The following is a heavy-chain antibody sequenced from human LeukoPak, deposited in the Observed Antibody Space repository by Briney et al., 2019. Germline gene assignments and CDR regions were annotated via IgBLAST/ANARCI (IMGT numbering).Heavy chain of an antibody. D-gene: IGHD3-22*01. CDR3: ATFSSMIVVEGVFDM. CDR1: GFTFSSYS. J-gene: IGHJ3*02. Sequence: GGSLRLSCAASGFTFSSYSMNWVRQAPGKGLEWVANIKEDGREKYYVDSVKGRFAISRDNAKNSLYLQMNSLRAEDTAVYYCATFSSMIVVEGVFDMWGQGTMVTVSS. CDR2: IKEDGREK. V-gene: IGHV3-7*01.